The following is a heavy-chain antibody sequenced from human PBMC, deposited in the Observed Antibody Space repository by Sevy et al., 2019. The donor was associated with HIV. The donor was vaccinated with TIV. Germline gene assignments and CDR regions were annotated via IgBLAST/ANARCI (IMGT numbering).Heavy chain of an antibody. V-gene: IGHV4-31*03. D-gene: IGHD1-26*01. CDR2: ISYSGRT. CDR1: GGSISSLNYY. Sequence: SETLSLTCTVSGGSISSLNYYWSWIRQHPGKGLEWIGYISYSGRTNDNPSLKGRITISVDTSKNQFSLRLSSVTAADTAVYYCARANAYLTSDAFDIWGQGTMVTVSS. CDR3: ARANAYLTSDAFDI. J-gene: IGHJ3*02.